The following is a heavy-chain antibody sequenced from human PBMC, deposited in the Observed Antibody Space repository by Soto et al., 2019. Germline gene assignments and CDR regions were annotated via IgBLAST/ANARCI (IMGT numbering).Heavy chain of an antibody. CDR3: ARGSLIVVVIRPTLDY. J-gene: IGHJ4*02. CDR2: INPSGGST. D-gene: IGHD3-22*01. V-gene: IGHV1-46*01. CDR1: GYTFTSYY. Sequence: ASVKVSCKASGYTFTSYYIHWVRQAPGQGLEWMGIINPSGGSTSYAQKFQGRVTMTRDTSTSTVYMELSSLRSEDTAVYYCARGSLIVVVIRPTLDYWGQGTMVTV.